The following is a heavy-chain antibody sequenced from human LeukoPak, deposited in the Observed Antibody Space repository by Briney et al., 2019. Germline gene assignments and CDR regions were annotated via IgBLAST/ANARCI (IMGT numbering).Heavy chain of an antibody. Sequence: SDTLSLTCSLSGGSISRHYWTWIRQPPGKGLEWIGFVHHSGSTNYNPSLKSRVSTSLDTSKNQISLHLRSVTAADTAVYYCARPKAAGAFDYWGQGIRVIVSS. CDR2: VHHSGST. J-gene: IGHJ4*02. CDR1: GGSISRHY. V-gene: IGHV4-59*07. D-gene: IGHD6-13*01. CDR3: ARPKAAGAFDY.